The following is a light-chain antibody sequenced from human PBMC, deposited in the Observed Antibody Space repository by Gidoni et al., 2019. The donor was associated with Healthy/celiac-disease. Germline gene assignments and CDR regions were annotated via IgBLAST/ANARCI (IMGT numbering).Light chain of an antibody. V-gene: IGKV1-33*01. CDR1: QDLSNY. CDR3: QQYDNLLT. J-gene: IGKJ3*01. CDR2: YAS. Sequence: DIQMTQSPSSLYASVGDRVTITCQASQDLSNYLNWYQQKPGKDPKLLIYYASNLETGVPSRFSGSGSGTDFTFTISSLQPEDIATYYCQQYDNLLTFGPGTKVDIK.